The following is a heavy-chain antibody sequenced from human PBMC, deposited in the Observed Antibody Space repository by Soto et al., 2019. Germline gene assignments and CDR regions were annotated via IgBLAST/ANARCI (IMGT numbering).Heavy chain of an antibody. CDR3: VGGAGWELEY. J-gene: IGHJ4*02. V-gene: IGHV3-7*04. Sequence: EVQLVESGGGLVQPGGSLRLSCAASRFSFNPYWMNWVRQAPGMGLEWLAIIKTDGSTTHYADSVKGRFTISRDNAKNSLFLKMNSLRADARAVYYWVGGAGWELEYWGQGTLVTVSS. CDR2: IKTDGSTT. CDR1: RFSFNPYW. D-gene: IGHD1-26*01.